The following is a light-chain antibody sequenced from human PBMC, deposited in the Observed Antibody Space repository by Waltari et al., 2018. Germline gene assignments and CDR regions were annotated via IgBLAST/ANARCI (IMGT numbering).Light chain of an antibody. V-gene: IGLV3-25*03. Sequence: SYELTQPPSVPVSPGQTARNPCPGDAVPKQYAYWYQQKAGQAPVLGIYKNNERPSGIPERLSGSSSGQTVTLTISGVQAEDEADYYCQSADSSGTYVIFGGGTKLTVL. CDR2: KNN. J-gene: IGLJ2*01. CDR3: QSADSSGTYVI. CDR1: AVPKQY.